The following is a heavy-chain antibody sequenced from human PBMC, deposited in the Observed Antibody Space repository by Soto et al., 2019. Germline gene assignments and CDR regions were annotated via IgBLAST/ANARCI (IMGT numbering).Heavy chain of an antibody. D-gene: IGHD6-25*01. CDR3: ARDEADTMDV. J-gene: IGHJ6*02. V-gene: IGHV3-30*03. CDR2: ISFDGTNR. CDR1: VFIFNNYG. Sequence: GGSLRLSCVASVFIFNNYGIHFVRQAPGKGLEWVAVISFDGTNRYYVESVKGRFTISRDTSKNTVYLQMNSLSTEDTAVYYCARDEADTMDVWGRGTTVTVSS.